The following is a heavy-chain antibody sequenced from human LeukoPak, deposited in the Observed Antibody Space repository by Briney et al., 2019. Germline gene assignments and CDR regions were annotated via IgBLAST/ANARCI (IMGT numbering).Heavy chain of an antibody. V-gene: IGHV1-3*01. J-gene: IGHJ4*02. CDR2: INAGNGNT. CDR1: GYTFTSYD. Sequence: VASVKVSCKASGYTFTSYDINWVRQATGQGLEWMGWINAGNGNTKYSQKFQGRVTITADESTSTAYMELSSLRSEDTAVYYCAVERGYSYGYSDYWGQGTLVTVSS. CDR3: AVERGYSYGYSDY. D-gene: IGHD5-18*01.